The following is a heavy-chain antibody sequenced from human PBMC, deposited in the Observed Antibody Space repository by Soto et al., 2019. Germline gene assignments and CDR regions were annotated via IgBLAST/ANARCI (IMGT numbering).Heavy chain of an antibody. CDR2: IIPIFGTA. J-gene: IGHJ4*02. CDR1: GGTFSSYA. Sequence: QVQLVQSGAEVTKPGSSVKVSCKASGGTFSSYAISWVRQAPGQGLEWMGGIIPIFGTANYAQKFQGRVTITADESTSTAYMELSSLRSEDTAVYYCARDLVRRYSYGPSKTYFDYWGQGTLVTLSS. V-gene: IGHV1-69*12. D-gene: IGHD5-18*01. CDR3: ARDLVRRYSYGPSKTYFDY.